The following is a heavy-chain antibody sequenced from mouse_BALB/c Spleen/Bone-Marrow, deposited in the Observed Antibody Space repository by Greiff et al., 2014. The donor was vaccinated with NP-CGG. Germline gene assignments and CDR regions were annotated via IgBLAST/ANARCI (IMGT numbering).Heavy chain of an antibody. V-gene: IGHV1-54*01. J-gene: IGHJ2*01. D-gene: IGHD2-1*01. CDR2: INPGSGGT. Sequence: QVHVKQSGPELVRPGTSVKVSCKASGYAFTNYLMEWIKQRSGQGLEWIGVINPGSGGTNYNEKFKGKATLTADKSSGTAYMQLSSLTSDDSAVYFCARRIYYAMGYWGQGTTLTVAS. CDR1: GYAFTNYL. CDR3: ARRIYYAMGY.